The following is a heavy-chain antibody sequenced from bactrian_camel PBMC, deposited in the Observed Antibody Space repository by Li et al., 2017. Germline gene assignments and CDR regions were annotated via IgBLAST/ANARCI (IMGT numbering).Heavy chain of an antibody. CDR2: IYTAGANT. Sequence: HVQLVESGGGSVQAGGSLRLSCAASGYAYSSNCMAWVRQAPGKQRELVATIYTAGANTYYSDSVKGRFTISHDNAKRQHYLRMDSLKPEDTATYYCALRDGGYCYSLKDRMDHWGKGTQVTVS. CDR1: GYAYSSNC. J-gene: IGHJ7*01. D-gene: IGHD2*01. V-gene: IGHV3S1*01.